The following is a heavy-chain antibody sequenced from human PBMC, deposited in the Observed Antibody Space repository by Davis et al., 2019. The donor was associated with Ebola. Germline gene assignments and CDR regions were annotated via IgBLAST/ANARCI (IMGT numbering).Heavy chain of an antibody. J-gene: IGHJ4*02. CDR1: GFIFSIHW. CDR2: IKEDGGER. D-gene: IGHD1-20*01. V-gene: IGHV3-7*03. Sequence: GGSLRLSCTASGFIFSIHWMSWVRQAPGKGLEWVANIKEDGGERNYVDSVKGRFTISRDNARNLLFLQMEGLRDEDTAMYYCARPIIGIPETFDYWGQGTLVTVSS. CDR3: ARPIIGIPETFDY.